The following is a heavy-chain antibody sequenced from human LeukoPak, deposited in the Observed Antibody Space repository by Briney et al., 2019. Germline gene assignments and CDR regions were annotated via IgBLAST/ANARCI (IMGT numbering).Heavy chain of an antibody. CDR1: GYTFSNYG. CDR3: ARDTNYYDRSGYPDY. D-gene: IGHD3-22*01. Sequence: ASVKVSCKASGYTFSNYGISWVRQAPGQGLEWMGWISAYNGNTNYAQKLQGRVTMTTDTSTSTAYMELRSLRPDDTAVYYCARDTNYYDRSGYPDYWGQGTLVTVSS. V-gene: IGHV1-18*01. CDR2: ISAYNGNT. J-gene: IGHJ4*02.